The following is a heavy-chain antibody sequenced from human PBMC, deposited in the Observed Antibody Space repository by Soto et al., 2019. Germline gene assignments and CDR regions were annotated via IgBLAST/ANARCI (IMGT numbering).Heavy chain of an antibody. Sequence: SETLSLTCAASGGSXSSGGYSWSWIRQPPGKGLEWIGYIYYSGSTNYNPSLKSRVTISVDTSKNQFSLKLSSVTAADTAVYYCARRYGGNFDYWGQGTLVTVSS. V-gene: IGHV4-61*08. J-gene: IGHJ4*02. CDR3: ARRYGGNFDY. CDR2: IYYSGST. CDR1: GGSXSSGGYS. D-gene: IGHD3-16*01.